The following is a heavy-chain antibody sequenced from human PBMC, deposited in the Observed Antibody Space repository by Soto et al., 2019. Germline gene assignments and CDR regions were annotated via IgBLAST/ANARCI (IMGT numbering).Heavy chain of an antibody. Sequence: GGSLRLSCAASGFTFSSYSMNWVRQAPGKGLEWVSYISSSSSTIYYADSVEGRFTISRDNSKNTVYLQMNSLRLEDTAVYYCARGPSYSDSYFVHWGQGTLVTVSS. CDR2: ISSSSSTI. V-gene: IGHV3-48*01. D-gene: IGHD4-17*01. CDR3: ARGPSYSDSYFVH. CDR1: GFTFSSYS. J-gene: IGHJ4*02.